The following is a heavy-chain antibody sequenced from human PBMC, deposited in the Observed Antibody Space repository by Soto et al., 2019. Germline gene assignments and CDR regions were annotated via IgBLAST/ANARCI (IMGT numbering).Heavy chain of an antibody. D-gene: IGHD1-26*01. V-gene: IGHV1-18*01. CDR3: ARVDSGSYSGAFDI. Sequence: RASVKVSCKASGYTFTSYGISWVRQAPGQGLEWMGWISAYNGNTNYAQKLQGRVTMTTDTSTSTAYMELRSLRSDDTAVYYCARVDSGSYSGAFDIWGQGTMVTVSS. CDR1: GYTFTSYG. J-gene: IGHJ3*02. CDR2: ISAYNGNT.